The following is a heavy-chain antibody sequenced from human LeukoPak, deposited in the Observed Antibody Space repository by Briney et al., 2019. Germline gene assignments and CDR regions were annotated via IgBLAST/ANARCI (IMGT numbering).Heavy chain of an antibody. D-gene: IGHD2-15*01. J-gene: IGHJ4*02. CDR2: LSHSGKT. V-gene: IGHV4-38-2*02. CDR1: VSSLISGYY. CDR3: VRSGTGHQLLLEMPFDY. Sequence: SETLSLTCSVSVSSLISGYYWGWIRQSPGKGLEWIGSLSHSGKTSCNPSLESRVTLSVDTSKSQFSLNVSSVTAADTAVYYCVRSGTGHQLLLEMPFDYWGQGTLVTVSS.